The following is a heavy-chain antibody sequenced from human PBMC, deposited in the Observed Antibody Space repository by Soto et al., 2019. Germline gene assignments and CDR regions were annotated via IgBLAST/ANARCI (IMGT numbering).Heavy chain of an antibody. J-gene: IGHJ3*02. CDR3: ATREYYYDSSGYYLSSDAFDI. D-gene: IGHD3-22*01. Sequence: GGSLRLSCAASGFTFSSYAMTWVRQAPGKGLEWVSGTVSGGSTYYADSVKGRFTISRDNSKNTLYLQMNSLRAEDTAVYYCATREYYYDSSGYYLSSDAFDIWGQGTMVTVAS. CDR2: TVSGGST. CDR1: GFTFSSYA. V-gene: IGHV3-23*01.